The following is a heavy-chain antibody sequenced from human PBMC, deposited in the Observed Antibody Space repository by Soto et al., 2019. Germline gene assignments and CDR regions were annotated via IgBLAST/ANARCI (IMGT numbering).Heavy chain of an antibody. CDR2: ISSNGVGT. J-gene: IGHJ6*03. Sequence: EVQLAESGGGLAQPGGSLRLSCAASGFTLSGYAMDWVRQAPGRGLVYVSGISSNGVGTYYANSVQGRFTIARDNSKNTVYLQMGSLRPEDMAVYYCARRARPDFYCMDVWGKGTTVTVSS. V-gene: IGHV3-64*01. CDR3: ARRARPDFYCMDV. D-gene: IGHD6-6*01. CDR1: GFTLSGYA.